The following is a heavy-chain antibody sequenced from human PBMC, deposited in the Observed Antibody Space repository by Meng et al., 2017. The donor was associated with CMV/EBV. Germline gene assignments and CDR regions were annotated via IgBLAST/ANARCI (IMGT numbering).Heavy chain of an antibody. CDR1: GFTFSSYE. CDR3: ARGGATALDY. V-gene: IGHV3-48*03. D-gene: IGHD5-24*01. CDR2: ISSSGSTI. Sequence: LSLTCAASGFTFSSYEMNWVRQAPGKGLEWVSYISSSGSTIYYADSVKGRFTISRDNAKNSLYLQMNSLRAEDTAVYYCARGGATALDYWGQGTLVTVSS. J-gene: IGHJ4*02.